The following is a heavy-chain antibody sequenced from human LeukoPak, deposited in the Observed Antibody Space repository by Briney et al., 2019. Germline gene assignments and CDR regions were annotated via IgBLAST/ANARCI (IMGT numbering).Heavy chain of an antibody. CDR3: ARRKYSSGLYYYGMDV. D-gene: IGHD6-19*01. CDR2: VSGDGGTT. V-gene: IGHV3-23*01. CDR1: GFTFNAYG. Sequence: GGSLRLSCSASGFTFNAYGMGWVRQAPGKGLEWVSVVSGDGGTTYYADSVKGRFTISRDNSKNTLYLQMNSLRAEDTAVYYCARRKYSSGLYYYGMDVWGQGTTVTVSS. J-gene: IGHJ6*02.